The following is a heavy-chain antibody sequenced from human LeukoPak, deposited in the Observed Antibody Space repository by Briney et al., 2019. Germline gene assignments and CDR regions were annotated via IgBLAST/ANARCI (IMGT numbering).Heavy chain of an antibody. CDR2: ISSSSSYI. D-gene: IGHD6-25*01. CDR3: ARAFFFSHVNPAKYYYMDV. V-gene: IGHV3-21*04. CDR1: GFAFSSYS. Sequence: GGSLRLSCAASGFAFSSYSMNWVRQAPGKGLEWVSSISSSSSYIYYADSVKGRFTISRDNAKNSLYLQMNSLRAEDTAVYYCARAFFFSHVNPAKYYYMDVWGKGTTVTVSS. J-gene: IGHJ6*03.